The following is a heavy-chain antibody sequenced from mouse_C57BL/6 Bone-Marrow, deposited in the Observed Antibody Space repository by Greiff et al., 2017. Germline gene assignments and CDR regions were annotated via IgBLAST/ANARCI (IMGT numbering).Heavy chain of an antibody. V-gene: IGHV14-1*01. D-gene: IGHD1-1*01. CDR3: PWGGSRGWFAY. J-gene: IGHJ3*01. Sequence: DVQLQESGAELVRPGASVKLSCTASGFNIKDYYMHWVKQRPEQGLEWIGRIDPEDGDTEYAPKFQGKATMTADTSSNTAYLQLSSLTSEDTAVYYCPWGGSRGWFAYWGQGTLVTVSA. CDR2: IDPEDGDT. CDR1: GFNIKDYY.